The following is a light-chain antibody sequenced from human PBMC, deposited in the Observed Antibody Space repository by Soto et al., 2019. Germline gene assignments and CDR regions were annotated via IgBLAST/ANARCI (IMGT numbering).Light chain of an antibody. CDR2: DDN. CDR3: GSWDSSLSAYV. Sequence: QSVLTQPPSVSEAPGQKVTISCSGSSSNIGGNSVSLYQQLPGTAPKLLIYDDNKRPSGIPDRFSGSKSGTSATLGITGFQTGDEADYYCGSWDSSLSAYVFGTGTKVTVL. V-gene: IGLV1-51*01. J-gene: IGLJ1*01. CDR1: SSNIGGNS.